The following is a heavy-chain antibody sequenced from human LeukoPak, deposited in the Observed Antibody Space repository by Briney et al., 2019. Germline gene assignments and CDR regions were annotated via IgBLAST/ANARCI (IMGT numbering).Heavy chain of an antibody. CDR3: AKGGESVGATPFYYYYYYMDV. D-gene: IGHD1-26*01. Sequence: PGGSLRLSCAASGFTFSSYSMNWVRQAPGKGLEGVSYISSSSSTIYYADSVKGRFTISRDNSKNTLYLQMNSLRAEDTAVYYCAKGGESVGATPFYYYYYYMDVWGKGTTVTISS. V-gene: IGHV3-48*01. CDR2: ISSSSSTI. CDR1: GFTFSSYS. J-gene: IGHJ6*03.